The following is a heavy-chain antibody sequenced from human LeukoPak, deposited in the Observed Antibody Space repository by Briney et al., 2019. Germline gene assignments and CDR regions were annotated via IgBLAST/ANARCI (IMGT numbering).Heavy chain of an antibody. V-gene: IGHV4-59*01. Sequence: PSETLSLTCAVSGGSIGSYYWSWIRQPPGKGLEWIGYIYYSGSTNYNPSLKSRVTISVDTSKNQFSLKLSSVTAADTAVYYCAGVPAAIGWYFDLWGRGTLVTVSS. CDR3: AGVPAAIGWYFDL. J-gene: IGHJ2*01. CDR1: GGSIGSYY. D-gene: IGHD2-2*01. CDR2: IYYSGST.